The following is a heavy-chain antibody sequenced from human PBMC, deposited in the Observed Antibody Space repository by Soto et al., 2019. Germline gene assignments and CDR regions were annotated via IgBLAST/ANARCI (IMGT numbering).Heavy chain of an antibody. Sequence: QVKLVQSGAEVKKPGASIKVSCKASGYSFVTSGMTWVRQAPGQGLEWVGWISAYNGNSNYDQNLQDRVTMTTDTSTTTAYLELRNLRSDDSTVYYCARAGQSYDASGYTNWGQGTLVSVSS. CDR1: GYSFVTSG. J-gene: IGHJ4*02. V-gene: IGHV1-18*01. CDR2: ISAYNGNS. CDR3: ARAGQSYDASGYTN. D-gene: IGHD3-22*01.